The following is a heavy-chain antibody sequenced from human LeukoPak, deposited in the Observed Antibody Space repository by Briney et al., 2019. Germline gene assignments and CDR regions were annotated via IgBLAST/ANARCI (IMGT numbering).Heavy chain of an antibody. D-gene: IGHD3-22*01. CDR2: IYYSGST. Sequence: SETLSLTCTVSGGSISSYYWSWIRQPPGKGLEWIGYIYYSGSTNYNPSLKSRVTISVDTSKNQFSLKLSSVTAADTAVYYCARLKYYYDSSGYYPHYYFDCWGQGTLVTVSS. J-gene: IGHJ4*02. V-gene: IGHV4-59*08. CDR3: ARLKYYYDSSGYYPHYYFDC. CDR1: GGSISSYY.